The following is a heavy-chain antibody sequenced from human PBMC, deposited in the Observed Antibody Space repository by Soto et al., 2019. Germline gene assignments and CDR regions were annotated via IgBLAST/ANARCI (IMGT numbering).Heavy chain of an antibody. D-gene: IGHD6-19*01. J-gene: IGHJ4*02. V-gene: IGHV5-51*01. CDR1: GYSFTSYW. CDR2: IYPGDSDT. Sequence: SLKISCKGSGYSFTSYWIGWVRQMPGKGLEWMGIIYPGDSDTRYSPSFQGQVTISVDTSATTTYLQWSSLKASDSAIYYCARHGSSGWYDQSDYWGQGTLVTVSS. CDR3: ARHGSSGWYDQSDY.